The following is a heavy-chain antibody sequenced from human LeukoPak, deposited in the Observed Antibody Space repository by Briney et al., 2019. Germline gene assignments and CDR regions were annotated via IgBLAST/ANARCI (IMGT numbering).Heavy chain of an antibody. CDR1: GFTFSDHY. CDR2: ISSSGSTI. D-gene: IGHD3-10*01. J-gene: IGHJ4*02. CDR3: ASTDYYGSFLDY. V-gene: IGHV3-11*01. Sequence: GGSLRLSCAASGFTFSDHYMSWIRQAPGKGLEWVSYISSSGSTIYYADSVKGRFTISRDNAKNSLYLQMNSLRAEDTAVYYCASTDYYGSFLDYWGQGTLVTVSS.